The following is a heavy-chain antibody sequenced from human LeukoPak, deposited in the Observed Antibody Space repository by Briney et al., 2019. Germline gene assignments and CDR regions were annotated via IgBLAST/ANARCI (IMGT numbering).Heavy chain of an antibody. Sequence: SETLSLTCTVSGDSLSSSTYYWGWIRQPPGKGLEWIGSIYYSGSTYYNPSLKSRVTISVDTSKNQFSLKLSSVTAADTAVYYCASSVYDFWSGYYTPPFDYWGQGTLVTVSS. CDR1: GDSLSSSTYY. D-gene: IGHD3-3*01. CDR3: ASSVYDFWSGYYTPPFDY. V-gene: IGHV4-39*01. J-gene: IGHJ4*02. CDR2: IYYSGST.